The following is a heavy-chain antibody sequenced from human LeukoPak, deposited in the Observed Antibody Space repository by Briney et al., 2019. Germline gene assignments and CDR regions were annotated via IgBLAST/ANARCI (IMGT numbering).Heavy chain of an antibody. CDR1: GFIFSSYS. CDR2: ITGSGGNT. J-gene: IGHJ4*02. V-gene: IGHV3-23*01. CDR3: AKEFRPGVFDY. D-gene: IGHD3-3*01. Sequence: GGSLRLSCAASGFIFSSYSMSWVRQAPGKGLEWVSVITGSGGNTYYADSVKGRFTISKDNSKNTVYLQMSSLRVDDTAVYYCAKEFRPGVFDYWGQGTLVTVSS.